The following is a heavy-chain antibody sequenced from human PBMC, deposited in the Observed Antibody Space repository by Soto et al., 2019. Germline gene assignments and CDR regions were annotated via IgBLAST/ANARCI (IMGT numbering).Heavy chain of an antibody. Sequence: GGSLRLSCAASGFTFSIYWMHWVRQAPGKGLVWVSRINSDGRIKYYADSVRGRFSISRDNSKNTLYLQMNSLRTEDTAVYYCARDHAPVAGTSLPGYWGQGTLVTVSS. D-gene: IGHD6-19*01. J-gene: IGHJ4*02. CDR2: INSDGRIK. CDR1: GFTFSIYW. CDR3: ARDHAPVAGTSLPGY. V-gene: IGHV3-74*01.